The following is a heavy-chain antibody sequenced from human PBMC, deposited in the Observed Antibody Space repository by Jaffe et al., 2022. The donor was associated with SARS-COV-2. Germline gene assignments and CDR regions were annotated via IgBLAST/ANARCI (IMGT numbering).Heavy chain of an antibody. Sequence: EVQLVESGGGLVKPGGSLRLSCAASGFTFSSYSMNWVRQAPGKGLEWVSSISSSSSYIYYADSVKGRFTISRDNAKNSLYLQMNSLRAEDTAVYYCARDSGTPPTYCSSTSCYLRWASGVYYYYYMDVWGKGTTVTVSS. CDR2: ISSSSSYI. V-gene: IGHV3-21*01. D-gene: IGHD2-2*01. J-gene: IGHJ6*03. CDR1: GFTFSSYS. CDR3: ARDSGTPPTYCSSTSCYLRWASGVYYYYYMDV.